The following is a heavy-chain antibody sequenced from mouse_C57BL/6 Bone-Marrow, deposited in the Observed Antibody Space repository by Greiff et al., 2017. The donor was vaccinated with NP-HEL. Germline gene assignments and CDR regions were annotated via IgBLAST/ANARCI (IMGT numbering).Heavy chain of an antibody. Sequence: QVQLKESGAELARPGASVKMSCKASGYTFTSYTMHWVKQRPGQGLEWIGYINPSSGYTKYNQKFKDKATLTADKSSSTAYMQLSSLTSEDSAVYYCARRRPYAMDYWGQGTSVTVSS. CDR2: INPSSGYT. CDR1: GYTFTSYT. CDR3: ARRRPYAMDY. V-gene: IGHV1-4*01. J-gene: IGHJ4*01.